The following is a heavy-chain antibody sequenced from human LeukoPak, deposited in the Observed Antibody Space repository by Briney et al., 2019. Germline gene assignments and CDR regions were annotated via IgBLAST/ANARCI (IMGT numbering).Heavy chain of an antibody. D-gene: IGHD1-1*01. CDR3: AAVQQSVNFDY. J-gene: IGHJ4*02. CDR2: INHSGST. CDR1: GGSFSGYY. V-gene: IGHV4-34*01. Sequence: SETLSLTCAVYGGSFSGYYWSWIRQPPGKGLEWIGEINHSGSTNYNPSLKSRVTISVDTSKNQFSLKLSSVTAADTAVYYCAAVQQSVNFDYWGQGTLVTVSS.